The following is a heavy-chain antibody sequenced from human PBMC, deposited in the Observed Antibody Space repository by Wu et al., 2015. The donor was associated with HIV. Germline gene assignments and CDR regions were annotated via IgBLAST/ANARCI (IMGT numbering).Heavy chain of an antibody. Sequence: QVQLVQSGPEVKEPGASVKVSCKGSGYFFSEFYTHWVRQAPGHGPEWMGFINPKTGKAKYAEKFQDRVSLSRDTSMRTTYMELTRLTFDDSAIYYCVRGGPSGSGFGGNWFDPWGQGTLVTVSS. CDR2: INPKTGKA. CDR1: GYFFSEFY. D-gene: IGHD3-10*01. J-gene: IGHJ5*02. CDR3: VRGGPSGSGFGGNWFDP. V-gene: IGHV1-2*02.